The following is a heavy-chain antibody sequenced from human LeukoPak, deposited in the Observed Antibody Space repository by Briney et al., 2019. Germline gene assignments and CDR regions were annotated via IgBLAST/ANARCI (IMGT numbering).Heavy chain of an antibody. J-gene: IGHJ3*02. V-gene: IGHV4-59*08. CDR3: ARHERDASLDHALDI. CDR2: IYYSGTT. CDR1: GGSISSYY. Sequence: SETLSLTCTVSGGSISSYYWSWIRQAPGKGLGWIGYIYYSGTTGYNPSLKSRVTILVDTSKNQFSLKLSSVTAADAAVYYCARHERDASLDHALDIWGQGTMVTVSS. D-gene: IGHD5-24*01.